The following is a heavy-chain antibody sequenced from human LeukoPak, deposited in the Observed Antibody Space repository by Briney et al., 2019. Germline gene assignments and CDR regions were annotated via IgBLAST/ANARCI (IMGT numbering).Heavy chain of an antibody. CDR3: AKDQVVPNYYYMDV. CDR2: IRYDGNNR. Sequence: GGSLTLSCAASGFIFSSYAMHWVRQAPGKGPEWVAFIRYDGNNRYYADSVKGRFTISRDNSKNTLYLQMNSLRVEDTALYYYAKDQVVPNYYYMDVWRKGTTVTVSS. CDR1: GFIFSSYA. J-gene: IGHJ6*03. D-gene: IGHD2-15*01. V-gene: IGHV3-30*02.